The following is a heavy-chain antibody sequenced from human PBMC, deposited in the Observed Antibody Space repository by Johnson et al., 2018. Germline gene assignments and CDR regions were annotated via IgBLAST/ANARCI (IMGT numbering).Heavy chain of an antibody. V-gene: IGHV4-39*01. D-gene: IGHD2-2*01. Sequence: QVQLQESGPGLVKPSETXSLTCTVSGGSISSSSYYWGWLRQPPGKGLEWIGSIYYRGSTYYNPSLMSRVTISVDTSKNQFSLKLSSVTAADTAVYYCATYGSSTSCAGDAFDIWGQGTMVTVSS. CDR1: GGSISSSSYY. CDR3: ATYGSSTSCAGDAFDI. CDR2: IYYRGST. J-gene: IGHJ3*02.